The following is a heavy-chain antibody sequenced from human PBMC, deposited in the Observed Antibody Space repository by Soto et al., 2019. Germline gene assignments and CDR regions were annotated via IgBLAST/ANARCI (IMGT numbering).Heavy chain of an antibody. J-gene: IGHJ4*02. Sequence: SETLSLTCTVSGGSISSGGYYWSWIRQHPGKGLEWIGYIYYSGSTYYNPSLKSRVTISVDTSKNQFSLKLSSVTAADTAVYYCARDTSNWNLDYWGQGTLVTVSS. CDR2: IYYSGST. V-gene: IGHV4-31*03. CDR3: ARDTSNWNLDY. D-gene: IGHD1-1*01. CDR1: GGSISSGGYY.